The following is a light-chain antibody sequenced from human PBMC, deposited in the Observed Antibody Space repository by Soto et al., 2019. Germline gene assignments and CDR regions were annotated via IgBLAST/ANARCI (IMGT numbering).Light chain of an antibody. CDR1: QSVSSN. Sequence: EIVMTQSPATLSVSPGERATLSCRASQSVSSNLAWYQQKPGQAPRLLIYGASTRATGIPARFSGSGSGTEFTLTISSLQSEDFAVYYCQQYNNWLRTFAQGPKADIK. CDR3: QQYNNWLRT. V-gene: IGKV3-15*01. J-gene: IGKJ1*01. CDR2: GAS.